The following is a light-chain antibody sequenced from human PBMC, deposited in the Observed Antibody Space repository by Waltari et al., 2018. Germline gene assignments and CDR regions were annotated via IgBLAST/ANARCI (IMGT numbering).Light chain of an antibody. CDR1: SSDVGGYHY. Sequence: QSALTQPPSASGSPGQSLTISCTGTSSDVGGYHYASWYQHHPGKAPKFMIYEVSKRPSGVPDRFSGSKSGNTASLTVSGLQAEDEADYYCSSYAGSNTWVFGGGTKLTVL. CDR2: EVS. CDR3: SSYAGSNTWV. V-gene: IGLV2-8*01. J-gene: IGLJ3*02.